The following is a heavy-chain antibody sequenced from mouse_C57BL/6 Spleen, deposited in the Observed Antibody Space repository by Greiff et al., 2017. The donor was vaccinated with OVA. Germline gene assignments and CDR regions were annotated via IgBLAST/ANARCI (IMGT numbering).Heavy chain of an antibody. CDR1: GYTFTSYW. Sequence: QVQLQQSGAELVKPGASVKLSCKASGYTFTSYWMQWVKQRPGQGLEWIGEIDPSDSYTNYNQKFKGKATLTVDTSSSTAYMQLSSLTSEDSAVYYCARTTVGNYAMDYWGQGTSVTVSS. J-gene: IGHJ4*01. CDR3: ARTTVGNYAMDY. CDR2: IDPSDSYT. D-gene: IGHD1-1*01. V-gene: IGHV1-50*01.